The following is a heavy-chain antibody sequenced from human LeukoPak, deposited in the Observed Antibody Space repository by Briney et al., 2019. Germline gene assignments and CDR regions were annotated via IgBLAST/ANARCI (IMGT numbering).Heavy chain of an antibody. CDR3: ARVVTGIAANWFDP. Sequence: ASVKVSCKASGYTFTSYGISWVRQAPGQGLEWMGWISAYNGNTNYAQKLQGRVTMTTDTSTSTAYMELRSLRSDDTAVYYCARVVTGIAANWFDPWGQGTLVTVSS. V-gene: IGHV1-18*01. D-gene: IGHD1-20*01. CDR2: ISAYNGNT. J-gene: IGHJ5*02. CDR1: GYTFTSYG.